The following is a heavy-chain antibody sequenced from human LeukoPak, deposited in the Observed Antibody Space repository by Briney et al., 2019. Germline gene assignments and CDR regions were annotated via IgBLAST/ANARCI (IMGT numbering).Heavy chain of an antibody. J-gene: IGHJ4*02. Sequence: PSETLSLTCTVSGGSISSYYWSWIRQPPGKGLEWIGYVFNGGGSNYNPSLQSRVTMSVDTSKNQFSLKPSSVTAADTAVYYCVRTLGGYTYGPFDYWGQGTLVTVSS. CDR3: VRTLGGYTYGPFDY. D-gene: IGHD5-18*01. V-gene: IGHV4-59*01. CDR1: GGSISSYY. CDR2: VFNGGGS.